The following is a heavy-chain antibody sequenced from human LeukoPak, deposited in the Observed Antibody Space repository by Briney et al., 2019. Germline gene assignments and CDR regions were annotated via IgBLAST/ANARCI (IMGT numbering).Heavy chain of an antibody. J-gene: IGHJ6*03. CDR2: INHSGST. CDR3: ARSVEGYCSGGSCYSYYYYMDV. D-gene: IGHD2-15*01. CDR1: GGSFSGYY. Sequence: ASETLSLTCAVYGGSFSGYYWSWIRQPPGKGLEWIREINHSGSTNYNPSLKSRVTISVHTSKNQFSLKLSSVTAADTAVYYCARSVEGYCSGGSCYSYYYYMDVWGKGTTVTVSS. V-gene: IGHV4-34*01.